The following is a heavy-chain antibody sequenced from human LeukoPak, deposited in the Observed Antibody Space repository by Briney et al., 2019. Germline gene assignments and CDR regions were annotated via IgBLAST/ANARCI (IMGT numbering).Heavy chain of an antibody. J-gene: IGHJ4*02. CDR2: ISSSSSYI. Sequence: GGSLRLSCAASGFTFSSYSMNWVRQAPGKGLEWVSSISSSSSYIYYADSVKGRFTISRDNAKSSLYLQMNSLRAEDTAVYYCARDRNYYDYGSFDYWGQGTLVTVSS. D-gene: IGHD4-17*01. CDR1: GFTFSSYS. V-gene: IGHV3-21*01. CDR3: ARDRNYYDYGSFDY.